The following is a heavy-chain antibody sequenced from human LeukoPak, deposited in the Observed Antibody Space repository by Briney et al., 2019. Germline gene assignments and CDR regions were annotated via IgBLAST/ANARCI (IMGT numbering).Heavy chain of an antibody. J-gene: IGHJ5*02. CDR1: GGSISSYY. V-gene: IGHV4-4*07. Sequence: SETLSLTCTVSGGSISSYYWSWIRQPAGKGLEWIGRIYTSGSTNYNPPLKSRVTMSVDTSKNQFSLKLSSVTAADTAVYYCARSSGYQLYNWFDPWGQGTLVTVSS. CDR2: IYTSGST. CDR3: ARSSGYQLYNWFDP. D-gene: IGHD3-22*01.